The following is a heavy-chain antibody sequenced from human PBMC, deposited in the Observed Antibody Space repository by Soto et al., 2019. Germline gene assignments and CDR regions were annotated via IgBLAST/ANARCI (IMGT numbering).Heavy chain of an antibody. J-gene: IGHJ6*02. CDR2: ISVYNGNT. CDR1: GYTFTRYN. V-gene: IGHV1-3*01. Sequence: AASVKVSFKTPGYTFTRYNIHWVRQAPGQRPEWMGWISVYNGNTRYSQTFQGRVTMTRDTPTSTAYMELRSLRSDDTAVYYCAREGVAPYYYYGMDGWGRGTPVTVSS. CDR3: AREGVAPYYYYGMDG. D-gene: IGHD5-12*01.